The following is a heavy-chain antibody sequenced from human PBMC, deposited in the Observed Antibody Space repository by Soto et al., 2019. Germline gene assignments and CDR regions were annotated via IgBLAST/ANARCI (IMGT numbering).Heavy chain of an antibody. V-gene: IGHV1-69*06. J-gene: IGHJ4*02. CDR3: SSGSSSGYYPSLDY. CDR2: IIPIFGTA. D-gene: IGHD3-22*01. CDR1: GGTFSSYA. Sequence: QVQLVQSGAEVKKPGSSVKVSCKASGGTFSSYAISWVRQAPGQGLEWMGGIIPIFGTANYAQKFQGRVTIAADKSTSTAYMELSSLRSEDTAVYYCSSGSSSGYYPSLDYWGQGTLVTVSS.